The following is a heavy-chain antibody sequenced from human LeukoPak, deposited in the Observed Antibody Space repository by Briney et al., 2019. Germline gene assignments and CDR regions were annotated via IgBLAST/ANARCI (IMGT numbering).Heavy chain of an antibody. D-gene: IGHD3-10*01. CDR1: GYSFTSYW. CDR2: IYPGDSDT. J-gene: IGHJ5*02. CDR3: ARSQRLLWFGESQYNWFDP. V-gene: IGHV5-51*01. Sequence: GESLKISCKGSGYSFTSYWIGWVRQMPGKGLEWMGIIYPGDSDTRYSPSFQGQVTISADKSISTACLQWSSLKASDTAMYYCARSQRLLWFGESQYNWFDPWGQGTLVTVSS.